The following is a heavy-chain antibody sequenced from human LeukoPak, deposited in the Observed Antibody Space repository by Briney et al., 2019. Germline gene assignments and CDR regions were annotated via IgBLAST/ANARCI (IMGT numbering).Heavy chain of an antibody. J-gene: IGHJ4*02. CDR3: ARDARVVATLDY. CDR1: GFTFSSHA. CDR2: ISYDGSNK. Sequence: GRSLRLSCAASGFTFSSHAMHWVRQAPGKGLEWVAVISYDGSNKYYADSVKGRFTISRDNSKNTLYLQMNSLRGEDTAVYYCARDARVVATLDYWGQGTLVTVSS. V-gene: IGHV3-30*04. D-gene: IGHD5-12*01.